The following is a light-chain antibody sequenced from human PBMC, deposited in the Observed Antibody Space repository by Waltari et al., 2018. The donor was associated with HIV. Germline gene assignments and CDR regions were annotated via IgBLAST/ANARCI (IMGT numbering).Light chain of an antibody. V-gene: IGKV4-1*01. CDR3: QQCNSFPFT. CDR2: WAS. CDR1: QSLLSNSTKRNY. Sequence: DVGITQSPSLPAGSVGEKATLNRKSSQSLLSNSTKRNYLAWYQKKAGQPPKLLIYWASTRESEIPDRFSGSGSATDFTLTISSLQAEDVAVYYCQQCNSFPFTFGQGTKVEI. J-gene: IGKJ2*01.